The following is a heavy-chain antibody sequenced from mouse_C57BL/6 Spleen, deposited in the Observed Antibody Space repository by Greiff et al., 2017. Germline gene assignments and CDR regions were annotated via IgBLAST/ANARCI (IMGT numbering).Heavy chain of an antibody. CDR3: ARFCICAMDY. J-gene: IGHJ4*01. CDR2: IYPSDGNT. V-gene: IGHV1-61*01. Sequence: QVQLQQPGAELVRPGSSVKLSCKASGYTFTSYWMEWVKQRPGQGLEWIGNIYPSDGNTHYNQKFKGKATLTVDKSSSTAYMQLSSLTSEDAAGYDCARFCICAMDYWGQGTPVTVSA. CDR1: GYTFTSYW.